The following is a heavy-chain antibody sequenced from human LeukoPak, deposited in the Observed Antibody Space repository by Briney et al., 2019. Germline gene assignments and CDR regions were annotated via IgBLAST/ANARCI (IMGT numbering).Heavy chain of an antibody. J-gene: IGHJ4*02. CDR1: GGTFSSYA. V-gene: IGHV1-69*06. CDR3: ANDNWNDVGYFDY. CDR2: IIPIFGTA. D-gene: IGHD1-20*01. Sequence: EASVKVSCKASGGTFSSYAISWVRQAPGQGLEWMGGIIPIFGTANYAQKFQGRVTITADKSTSTAYMELSSLRSEDTAVYYCANDNWNDVGYFDYWGQGTLVTVSS.